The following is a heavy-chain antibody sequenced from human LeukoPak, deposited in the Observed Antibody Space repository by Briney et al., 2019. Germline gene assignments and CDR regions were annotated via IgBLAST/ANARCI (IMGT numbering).Heavy chain of an antibody. CDR1: GYTFTSYY. CDR3: ARTTYYYDSSARGYYYYYMDV. V-gene: IGHV1-46*01. J-gene: IGHJ6*03. D-gene: IGHD3-22*01. Sequence: ASVKVSCKASGYTFTSYYMHWVRQAPGQGLEWMGIINPSGGSTSYAQKFQGRVTMTRDMSTSTVYMELSSLRSEDTAVYYCARTTYYYDSSARGYYYYYMDVWGKGTTVTISS. CDR2: INPSGGST.